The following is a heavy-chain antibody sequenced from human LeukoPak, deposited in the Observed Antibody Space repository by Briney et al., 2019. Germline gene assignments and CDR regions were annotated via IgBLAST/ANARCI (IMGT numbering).Heavy chain of an antibody. CDR1: GDSLNSGDYY. D-gene: IGHD4-23*01. Sequence: PSQTLSLTCTVSGDSLNSGDYYWTWVRQPPGKGLEWIGYISYTWRTYYNPSLNSRLTISIDTSKNHFSLRLTSVTAADTAVYYCARRLGGNGGLDYWGQGTLVTVSS. J-gene: IGHJ4*02. V-gene: IGHV4-30-4*08. CDR3: ARRLGGNGGLDY. CDR2: ISYTWRT.